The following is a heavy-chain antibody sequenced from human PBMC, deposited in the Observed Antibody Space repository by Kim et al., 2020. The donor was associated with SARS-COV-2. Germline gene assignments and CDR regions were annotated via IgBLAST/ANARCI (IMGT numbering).Heavy chain of an antibody. V-gene: IGHV3-11*01. CDR3: ARGGSGGYCSGGSCYSPNY. J-gene: IGHJ4*02. D-gene: IGHD2-15*01. Sequence: GRFTISRDNAKNSLYLQMNSLRAEDTAVYYCARGGSGGYCSGGSCYSPNYWGQGTLVTVSS.